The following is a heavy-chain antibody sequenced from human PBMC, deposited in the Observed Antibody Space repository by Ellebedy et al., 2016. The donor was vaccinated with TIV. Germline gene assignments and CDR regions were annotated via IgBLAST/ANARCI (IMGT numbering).Heavy chain of an antibody. CDR3: ARVSPVDYDSSGCIDC. D-gene: IGHD3-22*01. CDR1: GGSVTDNNW. V-gene: IGHV4-4*02. J-gene: IGHJ4*02. Sequence: SETLSLTCAVSGGSVTDNNWWNWVRQPPGKGLEWIGEIYHSGNTNYNPSLKSRVTISTDKSKNRFSLKLSSVTAADTAVYYCARVSPVDYDSSGCIDCWGQGTLVTVSS. CDR2: IYHSGNT.